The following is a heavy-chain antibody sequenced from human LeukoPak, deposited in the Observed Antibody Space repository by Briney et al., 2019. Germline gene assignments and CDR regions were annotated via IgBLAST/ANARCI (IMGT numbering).Heavy chain of an antibody. CDR2: ISPTGSTT. V-gene: IGHV3-53*01. Sequence: GGSLRLSCAASGFTVSSNYMSWVRQAPGKGLVWVSRISPTGSTTSYADSVKGRFTISRDNSRNTLYLQMNSLRAEDTAVYYCARDAARYSSDWYYDYWGQGTLVTVSS. J-gene: IGHJ4*02. CDR3: ARDAARYSSDWYYDY. D-gene: IGHD6-19*01. CDR1: GFTVSSNY.